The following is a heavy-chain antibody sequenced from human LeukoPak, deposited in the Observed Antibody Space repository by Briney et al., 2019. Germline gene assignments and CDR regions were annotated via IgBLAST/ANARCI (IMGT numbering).Heavy chain of an antibody. J-gene: IGHJ4*02. D-gene: IGHD1-26*01. V-gene: IGHV1-24*01. Sequence: ASVKVSCKVSGYTLTELSMHWVRQAPGKGLEWMGGFDPEDGETIYARKFQGRVTMTEDTSTDTAYMELSSLRSEDTAVYYCATVGWELTIPWGFDYWGQGTLVTVSS. CDR3: ATVGWELTIPWGFDY. CDR1: GYTLTELS. CDR2: FDPEDGET.